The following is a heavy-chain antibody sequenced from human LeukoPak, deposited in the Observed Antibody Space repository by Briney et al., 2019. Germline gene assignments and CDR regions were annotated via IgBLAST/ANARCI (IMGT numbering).Heavy chain of an antibody. Sequence: ASVKVSCKASGYTFTSYYMHWVRQAPGQGLEWMGWINPNSGGTNYAQKFQGRVTMTRDTSISTAYMELSRLRSDDTAVYYCASRGDYYDSSGYYVNFDYWGQGTLVTVSS. J-gene: IGHJ4*02. CDR3: ASRGDYYDSSGYYVNFDY. CDR1: GYTFTSYY. CDR2: INPNSGGT. V-gene: IGHV1-2*02. D-gene: IGHD3-22*01.